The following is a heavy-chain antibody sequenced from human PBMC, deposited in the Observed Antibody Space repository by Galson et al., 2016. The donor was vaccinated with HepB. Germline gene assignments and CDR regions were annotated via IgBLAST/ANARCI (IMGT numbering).Heavy chain of an antibody. CDR2: ISTYNGNT. Sequence: SVKVSCKASGYSFTAYGITWVRQAPGHGLEWMGWISTYNGNTMYAQRLQGRVTMTTDTSTTTVYMELRRLRSDDTAVYYCARVPLPYYYDSSGPFDSWGQGTLVTVSS. J-gene: IGHJ4*02. CDR3: ARVPLPYYYDSSGPFDS. V-gene: IGHV1-18*04. CDR1: GYSFTAYG. D-gene: IGHD3-22*01.